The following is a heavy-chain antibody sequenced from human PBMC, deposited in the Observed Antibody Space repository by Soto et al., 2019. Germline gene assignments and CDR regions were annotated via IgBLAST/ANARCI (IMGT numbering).Heavy chain of an antibody. Sequence: QVQLVQSGAEVKKPGSSVKVSCKASGGTFSSYTISWVRQAPGQGLEWMGRIIPILGIANYAQKFQGRVTITADKSTSTAYMELSSLRSEDTAVYYCARVLTSRSGYDHAFDIWGQGTMVTDSS. D-gene: IGHD5-12*01. CDR2: IIPILGIA. CDR3: ARVLTSRSGYDHAFDI. J-gene: IGHJ3*02. CDR1: GGTFSSYT. V-gene: IGHV1-69*02.